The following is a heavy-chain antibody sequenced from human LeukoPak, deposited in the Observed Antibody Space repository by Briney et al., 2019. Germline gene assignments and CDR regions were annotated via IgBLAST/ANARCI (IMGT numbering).Heavy chain of an antibody. CDR2: ISGRGDST. Sequence: GGSLRLSCAASGFRSSNYALTWVRQAPGKGRERVSTISGRGDSTYDADSVKGRFTISRDKSKNTLYLQMNSLRVEDTAVYHCAKWGDYDVLTGYYDSDYWGQGTLVTVSS. V-gene: IGHV3-23*01. CDR3: AKWGDYDVLTGYYDSDY. D-gene: IGHD3-9*01. J-gene: IGHJ4*02. CDR1: GFRSSNYA.